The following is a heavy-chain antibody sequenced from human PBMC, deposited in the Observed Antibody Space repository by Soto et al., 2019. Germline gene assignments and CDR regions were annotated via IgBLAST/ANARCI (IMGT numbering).Heavy chain of an antibody. Sequence: VQLVESGGGVVQPGRSLRLSCAVSGFTFSSYGMHWVRQAPGKGLEWVVVISYDGSTKYYADSVKGRFTISRDNSKNTLYLQMNSLRAEDTAVYYCAKDYYSSGSVWVDYWGQGTLVTVSS. CDR3: AKDYYSSGSVWVDY. CDR1: GFTFSSYG. CDR2: ISYDGSTK. J-gene: IGHJ4*02. V-gene: IGHV3-30*18. D-gene: IGHD3-22*01.